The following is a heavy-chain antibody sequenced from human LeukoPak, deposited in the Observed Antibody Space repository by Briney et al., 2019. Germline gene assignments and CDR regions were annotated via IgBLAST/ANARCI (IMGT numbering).Heavy chain of an antibody. CDR3: ARDQLAYSGYDTLFDY. V-gene: IGHV3-30*04. D-gene: IGHD5-12*01. CDR2: ISYDGSNK. Sequence: GGSRRLSCAASGFTFNSYAIHWFRQAPGKGLEWVAVISYDGSNKYYADSVKGRFTISRDNSKNTLYLQLNSLRPEDTAVYYCARDQLAYSGYDTLFDYWGQGTLVTVSS. J-gene: IGHJ4*02. CDR1: GFTFNSYA.